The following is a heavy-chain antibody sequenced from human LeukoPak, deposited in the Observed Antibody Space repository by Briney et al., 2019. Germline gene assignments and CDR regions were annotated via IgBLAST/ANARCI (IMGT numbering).Heavy chain of an antibody. V-gene: IGHV3-43*01. CDR3: ARDRPSTHCNDY. CDR2: ISWDGGIT. J-gene: IGHJ4*02. D-gene: IGHD2-21*01. Sequence: PGGSLRLSCAASGFTFHHYSMHWVRHPPGKGLEWVSVISWDGGITYYADCVRGRFTISRDNAKSSLYLQMNSLRAEDTAVYYCARDRPSTHCNDYWGQRTLVTVSS. CDR1: GFTFHHYS.